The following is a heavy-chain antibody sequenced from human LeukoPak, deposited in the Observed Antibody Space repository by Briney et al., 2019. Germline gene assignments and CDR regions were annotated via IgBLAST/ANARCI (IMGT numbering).Heavy chain of an antibody. D-gene: IGHD3-10*01. Sequence: PGGSLRLSCAASGFTFSSYGMHWVRLAPGKGLEWVAGISYDGSNKYYADSVKGRFTISRDSSKNTLYLQMNSLRAEDMAVYYCAKELSGGSGFDYWGQGTLVTVSS. J-gene: IGHJ4*02. CDR3: AKELSGGSGFDY. CDR1: GFTFSSYG. V-gene: IGHV3-30*18. CDR2: ISYDGSNK.